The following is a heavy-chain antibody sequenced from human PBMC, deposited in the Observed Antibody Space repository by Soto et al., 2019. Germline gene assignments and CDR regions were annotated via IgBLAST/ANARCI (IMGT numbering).Heavy chain of an antibody. V-gene: IGHV1-18*01. CDR1: GYTFTSYG. CDR3: ARVGGDYGDYWFDP. CDR2: ISAYNGNT. D-gene: IGHD4-17*01. J-gene: IGHJ5*02. Sequence: ASVKVSCKASGYTFTSYGISWVRQAPGQGLEWMGWISAYNGNTNCAQKLQGRVTMTTDTSTSTAYMELRSLRSDDTAVYCCARVGGDYGDYWFDPWGQGTLVTVSS.